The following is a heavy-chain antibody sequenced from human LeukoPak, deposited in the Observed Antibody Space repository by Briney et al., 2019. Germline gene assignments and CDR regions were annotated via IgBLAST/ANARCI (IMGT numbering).Heavy chain of an antibody. CDR1: GYSISSGYY. CDR3: ARYNSGSYQPGFDY. D-gene: IGHD1-26*01. Sequence: SETLSLTCTVSGYSISSGYYWGWIRQPPGKGLEWIGSIYHSGSTYYNPSLKSRVTISVDTSKNQFSLKLSSVTAADTAVYYCARYNSGSYQPGFDYWGQGTLVTVSS. V-gene: IGHV4-38-2*02. J-gene: IGHJ4*02. CDR2: IYHSGST.